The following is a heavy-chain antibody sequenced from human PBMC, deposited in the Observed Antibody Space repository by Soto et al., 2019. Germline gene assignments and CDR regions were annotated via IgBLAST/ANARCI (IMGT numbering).Heavy chain of an antibody. D-gene: IGHD6-19*01. Sequence: SVKVSCKASGGTFSSYAISWVRRAPGQGLEWMGGIIPIFGTANYAQKFQGRVTITADESTSTAYMELSSLRSEDTAVYYCARRAQWPAAYFDYWGQGTLVTVSS. CDR2: IIPIFGTA. CDR3: ARRAQWPAAYFDY. V-gene: IGHV1-69*13. CDR1: GGTFSSYA. J-gene: IGHJ4*02.